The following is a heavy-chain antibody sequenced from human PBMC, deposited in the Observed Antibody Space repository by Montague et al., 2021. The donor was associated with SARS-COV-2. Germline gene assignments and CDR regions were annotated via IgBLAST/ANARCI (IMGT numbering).Heavy chain of an antibody. Sequence: SETRSLTCTFSGGSVGSSHYYWAWIRQPPGKGLEWIRTIYYSGSTYYXPSPRSRVTIDVDASTNQFSLKLHSVTAADTAVYFCARGLYNWNYEHWFDTWGQGTLVTVSS. D-gene: IGHD1-7*01. J-gene: IGHJ5*02. CDR3: ARGLYNWNYEHWFDT. V-gene: IGHV4-39*01. CDR1: GGSVGSSHYY. CDR2: IYYSGST.